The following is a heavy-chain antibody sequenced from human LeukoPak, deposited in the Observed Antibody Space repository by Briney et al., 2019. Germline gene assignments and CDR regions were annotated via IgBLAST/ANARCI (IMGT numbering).Heavy chain of an antibody. CDR3: ARDPHAGIFDS. V-gene: IGHV3-48*02. J-gene: IGHJ4*02. Sequence: GGSLRLSCATSGLTFGDFHMNWLRQAPGKGLEHVSYISSGGSTTYYADSVVGRFSISRDDAKNFLYLQMDSLRDGDTAVYYCARDPHAGIFDSWGQGTLVTVSS. CDR1: GLTFGDFH. CDR2: ISSGGSTT.